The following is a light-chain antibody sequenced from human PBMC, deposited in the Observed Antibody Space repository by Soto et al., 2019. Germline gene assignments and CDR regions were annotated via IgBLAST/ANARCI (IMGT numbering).Light chain of an antibody. V-gene: IGKV1-17*03. CDR2: SAN. J-gene: IGKJ1*01. CDR1: QDISNF. CDR3: LQYKSYPRT. Sequence: DIQMTQSPSDMSASVGDRVTITCRASQDISNFLVWFQQRPGKVPKRLMYSANRLESGVPSRFSGSGSGTEFTLTISSLQPEDFTTYYSLQYKSYPRTFGQGTKGDIK.